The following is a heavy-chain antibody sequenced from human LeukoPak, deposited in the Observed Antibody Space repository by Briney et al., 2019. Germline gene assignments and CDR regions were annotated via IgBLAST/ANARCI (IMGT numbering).Heavy chain of an antibody. Sequence: GRSLRLSCEGSGFIFEEYVMRWVRQVPGKGLEWVSGMSWKSTNIDYADSVKGRFTISRDNAQNFLFLQMNSLRVEDTAFYYCVKEGGSSPGYFQDWGQSTLVPSP. J-gene: IGHJ1*01. CDR1: GFIFEEYV. D-gene: IGHD1-26*01. V-gene: IGHV3-9*01. CDR2: MSWKSTNI. CDR3: VKEGGSSPGYFQD.